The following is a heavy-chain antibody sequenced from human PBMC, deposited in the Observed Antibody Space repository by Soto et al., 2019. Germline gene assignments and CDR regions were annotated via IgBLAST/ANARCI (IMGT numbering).Heavy chain of an antibody. V-gene: IGHV4-30-4*01. D-gene: IGHD3-3*01. CDR3: ARGVTVFGLVSRFWFDP. CDR2: IYNSGIT. J-gene: IGHJ5*02. Sequence: PSETLSLTCTVSGGSISSGDYSWSWVRQSPGKGLEWIDHIYNSGITYYNPSLKSRVVISIDTSRNQFSLRLNSLTAADRAVYFCARGVTVFGLVSRFWFDPWGQGTVVTVSS. CDR1: GGSISSGDYS.